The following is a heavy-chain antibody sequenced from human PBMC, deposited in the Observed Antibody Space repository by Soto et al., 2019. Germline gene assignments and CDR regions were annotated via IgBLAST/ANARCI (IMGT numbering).Heavy chain of an antibody. CDR2: ISYDGSNK. J-gene: IGHJ4*02. CDR3: ARQAAAVYYFDY. Sequence: GGSLRLSCAASGFTFSSYGMHWVRQAPGKGLEWVAVISYDGSNKYYADSVKGRFTISRDNSKNTLYLQMNSLRAEDTAVYYCARQAAAVYYFDYWGQGTLVTVSS. V-gene: IGHV3-30*03. D-gene: IGHD6-13*01. CDR1: GFTFSSYG.